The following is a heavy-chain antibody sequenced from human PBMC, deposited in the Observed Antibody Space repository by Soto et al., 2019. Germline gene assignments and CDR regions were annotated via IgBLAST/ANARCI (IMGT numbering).Heavy chain of an antibody. Sequence: GGSLRLSCAASGFTFDDYTMHWVRQTPGKGLEWVSLISWDGDSAYYADSVRGRFTISRDNSKNSLFLQMNNVRAEDAALYFCAKGRGGNSPNLDFWGKGTLVPV. D-gene: IGHD3-3*01. CDR3: AKGRGGNSPNLDF. CDR2: ISWDGDSA. CDR1: GFTFDDYT. V-gene: IGHV3-43*01. J-gene: IGHJ4*02.